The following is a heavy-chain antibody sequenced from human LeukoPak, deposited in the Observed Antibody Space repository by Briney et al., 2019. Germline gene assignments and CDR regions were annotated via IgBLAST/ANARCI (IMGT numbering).Heavy chain of an antibody. J-gene: IGHJ4*02. CDR3: ARTTSGSYDY. CDR1: GFTFSTYG. V-gene: IGHV3-23*01. Sequence: GGSLRLSRAASGFTFSTYGMNWVRQAPGRGLAWVSGITSSGGTTYYANSVMGRFTVSRDNSKNTLYLQMNSLRAEDTAIYYCARTTSGSYDYWGQGTLVTVSS. CDR2: ITSSGGTT. D-gene: IGHD1-26*01.